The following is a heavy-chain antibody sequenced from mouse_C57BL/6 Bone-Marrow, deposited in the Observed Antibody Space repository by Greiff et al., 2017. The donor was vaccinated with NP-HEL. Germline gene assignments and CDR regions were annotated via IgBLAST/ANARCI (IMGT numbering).Heavy chain of an antibody. V-gene: IGHV5-9-1*02. CDR1: GFTFSSYA. CDR3: TREGLREGGFAY. D-gene: IGHD3-1*01. J-gene: IGHJ3*01. CDR2: ISSGGDYI. Sequence: EVKLMESGEGLVKPGGSLKLSCAASGFTFSSYAMSWVRQTPEKRLEWVAYISSGGDYIYYADTVKGRFTISRDNARNTLYLQMSSLKSEDTAMYYCTREGLREGGFAYWGQGTLVTVSA.